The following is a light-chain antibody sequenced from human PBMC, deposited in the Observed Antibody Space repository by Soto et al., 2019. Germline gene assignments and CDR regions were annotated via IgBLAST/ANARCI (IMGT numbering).Light chain of an antibody. J-gene: IGKJ1*01. CDR1: QSISSW. V-gene: IGKV1-5*03. CDR3: QHYNSFGT. Sequence: DIQMTQSPSTLSASVGDRVTITCRASQSISSWLAWYQQRPGKAPKLLIYKASSLESGVPSRFSGSGSGTEFTLTISSLQPDDFATYYCQHYNSFGTFGPGTKV. CDR2: KAS.